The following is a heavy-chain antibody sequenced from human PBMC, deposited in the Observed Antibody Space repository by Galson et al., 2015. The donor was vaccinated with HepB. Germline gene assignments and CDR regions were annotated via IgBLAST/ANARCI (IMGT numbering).Heavy chain of an antibody. CDR1: GYTFTSYY. J-gene: IGHJ4*02. CDR2: INPSGGST. Sequence: SVKVSCKASGYTFTSYYMHWVRQAPGQGLEWMGIINPSGGSTSYAQKFQGRVTMTRDTSTSTVCMELSSLRSEDTAVYYCARDGIAAAGTGYWGQGTLVTVSS. D-gene: IGHD6-13*01. V-gene: IGHV1-46*01. CDR3: ARDGIAAAGTGY.